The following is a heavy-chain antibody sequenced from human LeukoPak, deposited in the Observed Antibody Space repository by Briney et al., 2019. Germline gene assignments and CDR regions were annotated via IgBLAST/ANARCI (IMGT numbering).Heavy chain of an antibody. CDR2: IYHSGST. J-gene: IGHJ4*02. D-gene: IGHD6-19*01. V-gene: IGHV4-38-2*01. CDR3: AGGRGGSGWIDY. Sequence: SETLSLTCAVSGYSISSGYYWGWIRQPPGKGLEWIGSIYHSGSTYYNPSLKSRVTISVDTSKNQFSLKLSSVTAADTAVYYCAGGRGGSGWIDYWGQGTLVTVSS. CDR1: GYSISSGYY.